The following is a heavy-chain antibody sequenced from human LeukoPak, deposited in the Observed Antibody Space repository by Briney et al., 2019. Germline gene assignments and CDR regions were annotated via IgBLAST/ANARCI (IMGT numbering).Heavy chain of an antibody. CDR3: ARYGPTISGVVNGVKPLDV. CDR2: IYTSGST. V-gene: IGHV4-4*09. Sequence: SETLSLTCTVSGGSISSYYWSWIRQPPGKGLEWIGYIYTSGSTNYNPSLKSRVTISVDTSKNQFSLKLSSVTAADTAVYYCARYGPTISGVVNGVKPLDVWGKGTTVTVSS. D-gene: IGHD3-3*01. CDR1: GGSISSYY. J-gene: IGHJ6*04.